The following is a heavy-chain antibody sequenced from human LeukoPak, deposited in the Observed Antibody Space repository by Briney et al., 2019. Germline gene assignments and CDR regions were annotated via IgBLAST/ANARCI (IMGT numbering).Heavy chain of an antibody. CDR2: IYHSGSI. J-gene: IGHJ6*03. V-gene: IGHV4-4*02. D-gene: IGHD6-6*01. Sequence: SETLSLTCAVSGHSITNPNWWSWVRQPPGKGLEWIGEIYHSGSIKYNPSLKSRVTISVDTSKNLFSLSLNSVTAADTAVYYCARGSGQLAYYYMDVWGKGTTVTVSS. CDR1: GHSITNPNW. CDR3: ARGSGQLAYYYMDV.